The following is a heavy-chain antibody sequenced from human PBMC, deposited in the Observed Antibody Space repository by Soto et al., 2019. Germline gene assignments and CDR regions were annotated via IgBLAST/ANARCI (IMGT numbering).Heavy chain of an antibody. Sequence: SETLSLTCSVSGASIRDGDYYWSWLRQPPGKGPEWIGSIDYTGGTHYNPTLTGPDSMSVDTSANQFSVKMNYVTAADSAVYYCARVGYGDYGIGYYFDFWGPGILVTVPQ. CDR1: GASIRDGDYY. J-gene: IGHJ4*02. D-gene: IGHD4-17*01. CDR3: ARVGYGDYGIGYYFDF. CDR2: IDYTGGT. V-gene: IGHV4-30-4*01.